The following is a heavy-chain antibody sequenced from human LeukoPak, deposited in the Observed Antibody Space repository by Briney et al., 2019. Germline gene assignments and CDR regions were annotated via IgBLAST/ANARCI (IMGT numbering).Heavy chain of an antibody. J-gene: IGHJ4*02. Sequence: QPGGSLRLSCAASGFTFSSYGMHWVRQAPGKGLEWVAVVSSAGTTTYYADSVQGRSTISRDNSKNTVYLQMNSLEHEDTAVYYCAKEGSGSLWSIDSWGQGTLVTVSS. D-gene: IGHD3-10*01. CDR2: VSSAGTTT. V-gene: IGHV3-30*18. CDR3: AKEGSGSLWSIDS. CDR1: GFTFSSYG.